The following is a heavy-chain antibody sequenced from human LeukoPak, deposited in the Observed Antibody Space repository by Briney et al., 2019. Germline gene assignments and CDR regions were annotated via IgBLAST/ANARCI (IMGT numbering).Heavy chain of an antibody. CDR1: GFTFSSYS. J-gene: IGHJ4*02. V-gene: IGHV3-48*04. Sequence: GGSLRLSCAASGFTFSSYSMNWVRQAPGKGLEWVSYISSSSSTIYYADSVKGRFTISRDNAKNSLYLQMNSLKTEDTAVYYCAGDGGWPLDYWGQGTLVTVSS. CDR3: AGDGGWPLDY. CDR2: ISSSSSTI. D-gene: IGHD6-19*01.